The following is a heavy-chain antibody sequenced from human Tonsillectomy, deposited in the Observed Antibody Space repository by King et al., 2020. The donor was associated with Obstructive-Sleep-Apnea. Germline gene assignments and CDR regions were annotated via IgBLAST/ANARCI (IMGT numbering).Heavy chain of an antibody. D-gene: IGHD3-22*01. CDR1: GFTFSSYA. CDR3: AKWGEYYDSSGYWREFRY. Sequence: DVQLVESGGGLVQPGGSLRLSCAASGFTFSSYAMSWVRQAPGKGLEWVSAISGSGGSTYYADSVKGRFTISRDNSKNTLYLQMNSLRAEDTAVYYCAKWGEYYDSSGYWREFRYWGQGTLVTVSS. V-gene: IGHV3-23*04. J-gene: IGHJ4*02. CDR2: ISGSGGST.